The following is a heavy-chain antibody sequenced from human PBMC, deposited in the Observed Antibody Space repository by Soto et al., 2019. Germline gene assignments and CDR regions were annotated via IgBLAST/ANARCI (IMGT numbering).Heavy chain of an antibody. Sequence: SETLSLTCTVSGGSISSSSYYWGWIRQPPGKGLEWIGSIYYSGSTYYNPSLKSRVTISVDTSKNQFSLKLSSVTAADTAVYYCARSMVRWFDPWGQGTLVTVS. V-gene: IGHV4-39*01. J-gene: IGHJ5*02. CDR2: IYYSGST. D-gene: IGHD3-10*01. CDR1: GGSISSSSYY. CDR3: ARSMVRWFDP.